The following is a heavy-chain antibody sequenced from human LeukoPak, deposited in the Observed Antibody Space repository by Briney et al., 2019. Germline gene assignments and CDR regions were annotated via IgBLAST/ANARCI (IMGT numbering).Heavy chain of an antibody. D-gene: IGHD1-1*01. CDR2: ISGNGGVI. CDR3: ARDPRTVRI. J-gene: IGHJ4*02. Sequence: GGSLRLSCVASGFIVSSNYMTWVRQAPGKGLEWLSYISGNGGVIQYADSVKGRFTISRDNAKNLLYLQMDSLRVEDTAIYYCARDPRTVRIWGQGTLVTVSS. V-gene: IGHV3-11*04. CDR1: GFIVSSNY.